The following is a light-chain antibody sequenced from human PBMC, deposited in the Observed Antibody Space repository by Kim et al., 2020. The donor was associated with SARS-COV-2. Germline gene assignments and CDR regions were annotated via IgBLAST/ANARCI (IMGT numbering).Light chain of an antibody. Sequence: SYELTQPPSVSVAPGKTARITCGGNNIGSKSVHWYQQKPGQAPVLVIYYDSDRPSGIPERFSGSNSGNTATLTISRVEAGDEADYYCQAWESSSVHWVFG. CDR3: QAWESSSVHWV. CDR1: NIGSKS. V-gene: IGLV3-21*01. J-gene: IGLJ3*02. CDR2: YDS.